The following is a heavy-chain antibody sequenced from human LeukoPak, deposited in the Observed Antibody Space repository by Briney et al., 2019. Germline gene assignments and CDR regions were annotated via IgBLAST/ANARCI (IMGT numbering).Heavy chain of an antibody. D-gene: IGHD3-22*01. CDR1: GGTFTSYA. J-gene: IGHJ3*01. CDR3: GRAGDYYDSSGYPF. V-gene: IGHV1-69*13. CDR2: MTPIYGVA. Sequence: GASVKVSCKASGGTFTSYAFSWVRQVPGKGLEWMGGMTPIYGVANYAQKFQGRITITADESSRTVYMELTSLTSEDTGLYFCGRAGDYYDSSGYPFWGQGTMVTVSS.